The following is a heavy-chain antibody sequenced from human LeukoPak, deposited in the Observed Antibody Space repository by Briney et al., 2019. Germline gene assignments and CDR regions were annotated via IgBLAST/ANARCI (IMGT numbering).Heavy chain of an antibody. J-gene: IGHJ4*02. D-gene: IGHD2-2*01. V-gene: IGHV3-23*01. CDR1: GFTFSSYA. CDR2: ISGSGGST. Sequence: PGGSLRLSCAASGFTFSSYAMSWVRQAPGKGLEWVSAISGSGGSTYYADSVKGRFTISRDNSKNTLYLQMNSLRDEDTAVYYCAKAHCSSTSCSRADNWGQGTLVTVSS. CDR3: AKAHCSSTSCSRADN.